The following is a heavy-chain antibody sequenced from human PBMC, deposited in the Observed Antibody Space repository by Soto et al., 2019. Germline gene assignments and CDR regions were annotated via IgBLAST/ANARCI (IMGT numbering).Heavy chain of an antibody. CDR2: ISYDGSNK. D-gene: IGHD6-19*01. J-gene: IGHJ4*02. V-gene: IGHV3-30*18. CDR3: AKSMRAYSSGWYYFDY. CDR1: GFTFSSYG. Sequence: PGGSLRLSCAASGFTFSSYGMHWVRQAPGKGLEWVAVISYDGSNKYYADSVKGRFTISRDNSKNTLYLQMNSLRAEDTAVYYCAKSMRAYSSGWYYFDYWGQGTLVTVSS.